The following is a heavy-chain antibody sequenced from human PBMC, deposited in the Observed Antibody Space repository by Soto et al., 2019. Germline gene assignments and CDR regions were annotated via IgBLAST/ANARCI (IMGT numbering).Heavy chain of an antibody. Sequence: QVQLVQSGAEVKKPGASVKVSCKASGYTFTSYDINWVRQATGQGLEWMGWMNTNSGNTGYAQKFQGRVTMTRNTSIRTAYMELSSLRSEDTAVYYCARERTGTTSMDVWGQGTTVTVSS. J-gene: IGHJ6*02. CDR2: MNTNSGNT. CDR3: ARERTGTTSMDV. V-gene: IGHV1-8*01. D-gene: IGHD1-1*01. CDR1: GYTFTSYD.